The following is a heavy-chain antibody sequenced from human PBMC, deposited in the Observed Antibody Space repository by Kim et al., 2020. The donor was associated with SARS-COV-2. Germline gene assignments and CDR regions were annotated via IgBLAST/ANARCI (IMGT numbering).Heavy chain of an antibody. J-gene: IGHJ4*02. D-gene: IGHD4-17*01. Sequence: KFQGRVTITRDTSASTAYMALSSLRSEDTAVYYCARGPYYGDYEGPFDYWGQGTLVTVSS. V-gene: IGHV1-3*01. CDR3: ARGPYYGDYEGPFDY.